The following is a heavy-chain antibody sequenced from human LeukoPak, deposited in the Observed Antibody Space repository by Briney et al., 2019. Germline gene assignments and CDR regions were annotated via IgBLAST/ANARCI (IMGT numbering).Heavy chain of an antibody. CDR2: IYDTGST. D-gene: IGHD3-10*01. CDR3: ARIGLYYGSGSYFNAIDY. V-gene: IGHV4-59*01. J-gene: IGHJ4*02. Sequence: SETLSLTCSVSGDSISSSSWSWVRQPPGKGLEWLGYIYDTGSTNYNPSLKSRVTISVDTSQNQFSLKLNSVTAADTAVYYCARIGLYYGSGSYFNAIDYWGQGTLVTVSS. CDR1: GDSISSSS.